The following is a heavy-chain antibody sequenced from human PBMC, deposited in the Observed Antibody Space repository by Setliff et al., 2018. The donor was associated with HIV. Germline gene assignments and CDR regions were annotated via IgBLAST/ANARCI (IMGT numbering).Heavy chain of an antibody. D-gene: IGHD1-1*01. J-gene: IGHJ4*02. CDR3: TREGRGDPAMATTRIDY. CDR2: IYYTGFA. Sequence: SETLSLTCSVSGDSISSGSYFWGWIRQTPGKGLEWIGNIYYTGFAYYNPSLKSRVTISLDTSKTHFFLNLTSVTDADTAVYFRTREGRGDPAMATTRIDYWGQGKLVT. CDR1: GDSISSGSYF. V-gene: IGHV4-39*02.